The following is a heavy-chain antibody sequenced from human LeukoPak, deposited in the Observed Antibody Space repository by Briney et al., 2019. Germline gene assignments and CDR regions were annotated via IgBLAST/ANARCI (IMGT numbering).Heavy chain of an antibody. D-gene: IGHD6-25*01. Sequence: GASVKVSCKASGYTFTGYYMHWVRQAPGQGLEWMGWINPNSAGTNYAQKFQGRVTMTSDTSISIVYMELSRLTSDDTAVYYCASGAAAGSWFDPWGQGTLVTVSS. J-gene: IGHJ5*02. CDR3: ASGAAAGSWFDP. V-gene: IGHV1-2*02. CDR1: GYTFTGYY. CDR2: INPNSAGT.